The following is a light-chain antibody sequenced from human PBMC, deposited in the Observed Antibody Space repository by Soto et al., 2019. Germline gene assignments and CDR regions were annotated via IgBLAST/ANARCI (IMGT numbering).Light chain of an antibody. CDR3: QQRSNWPPET. CDR2: GAS. CDR1: QSVSSK. J-gene: IGKJ5*01. V-gene: IGKV3-11*01. Sequence: EIVLTQSPGTLSLSPGERAIRSYRASQSVSSKLAWYQQKPGQAPRLLIYGASTRATGIPARFSGSGSGTDFTLTISSLEPEDFAVYYCQQRSNWPPETFGQGTRLEI.